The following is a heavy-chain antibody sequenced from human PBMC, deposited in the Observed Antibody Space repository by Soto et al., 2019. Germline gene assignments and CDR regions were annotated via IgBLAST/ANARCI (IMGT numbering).Heavy chain of an antibody. CDR2: ISAYNGNT. Sequence: GPSVKVSCKASGYTFSSYHITWVRQAPGQGLEWMGWISAYNGNTNYAQNLQGRVTMTTDPSTSTAYMELRSLRSDDTAVYYCARDLPPVDYWGQGTLVTVSS. CDR3: ARDLPPVDY. CDR1: GYTFSSYH. J-gene: IGHJ4*02. V-gene: IGHV1-18*01.